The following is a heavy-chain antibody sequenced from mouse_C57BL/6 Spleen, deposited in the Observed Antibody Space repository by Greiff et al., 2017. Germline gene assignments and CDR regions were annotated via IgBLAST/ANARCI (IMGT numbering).Heavy chain of an antibody. CDR1: GYTFTSYW. D-gene: IGHD1-1*01. J-gene: IGHJ2*01. Sequence: QVQLKQSGAELAKPGASVKLSCKASGYTFTSYWMHWVKQRPGQGLEWIGNINPSSGYTKYNQKFKDKATLTEDKSSSTAYMQLSSLTYEDSAVYYCARGYYGGLRADYWGQGTTLTVSS. CDR3: ARGYYGGLRADY. CDR2: INPSSGYT. V-gene: IGHV1-7*01.